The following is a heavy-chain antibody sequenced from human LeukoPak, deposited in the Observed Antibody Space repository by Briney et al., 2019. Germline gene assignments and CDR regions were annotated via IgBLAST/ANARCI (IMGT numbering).Heavy chain of an antibody. CDR1: GGSFSGYY. J-gene: IGHJ3*02. CDR3: ASLGYGDYSFEGDAFDI. CDR2: INHSGST. V-gene: IGHV4-34*01. Sequence: SETLSLTCAVYGGSFSGYYWSWIRQPPGKGLEWIGEINHSGSTNYNPSLKSRVTISVDTSKNQFSPKLSSVTAADTAVYYCASLGYGDYSFEGDAFDIWGQGTMVTVSS. D-gene: IGHD4-17*01.